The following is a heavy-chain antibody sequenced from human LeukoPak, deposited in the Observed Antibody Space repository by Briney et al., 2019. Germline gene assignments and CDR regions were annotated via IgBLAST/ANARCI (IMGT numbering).Heavy chain of an antibody. V-gene: IGHV1-8*01. CDR1: GYTFTSYD. CDR2: MNPNSGNT. D-gene: IGHD5-18*01. CDR3: ARGPGYSYGFSYYYHYGMDV. Sequence: PWASVKVSCKASGYTFTSYDINWVRQATGQGLEWMGWMNPNSGNTGYAQKFQGRVTMTRNTSISTAYMELSSLRSEDTAVYYCARGPGYSYGFSYYYHYGMDVWGQGTTVTVSS. J-gene: IGHJ6*02.